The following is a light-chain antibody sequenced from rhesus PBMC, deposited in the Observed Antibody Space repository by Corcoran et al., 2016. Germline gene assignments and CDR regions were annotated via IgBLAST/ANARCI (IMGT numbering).Light chain of an antibody. J-gene: IGKJ4*01. CDR2: NAN. Sequence: DIQMSQSPSSLSAFVGDSVTITCRASQGISSYLNWYQQKRGKAPKHLIYNANSLASGVPSRFSGSGSGTEFTLTISSLQPEDFATYYCQQGNSNPLTFGGGTKVELK. CDR1: QGISSY. V-gene: IGKV1-32*02. CDR3: QQGNSNPLT.